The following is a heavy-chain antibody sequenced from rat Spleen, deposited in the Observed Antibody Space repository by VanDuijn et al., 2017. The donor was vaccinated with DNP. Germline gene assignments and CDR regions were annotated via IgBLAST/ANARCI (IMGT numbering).Heavy chain of an antibody. V-gene: IGHV6-8*01. D-gene: IGHD1-1*01. CDR1: GFTFSNAW. Sequence: EVQLVETGGSLVQPGKSLKLTCATSGFTFSNAWMHWVRQSPEKQLEWVAQIKAKSNNYATYYAESVKGRFTISRDDSKSSVYLQMNSLKEEDTAIYYCTWGFYYSWGQSTLVTVSS. CDR3: TWGFYYS. CDR2: IKAKSNNYAT. J-gene: IGHJ3*01.